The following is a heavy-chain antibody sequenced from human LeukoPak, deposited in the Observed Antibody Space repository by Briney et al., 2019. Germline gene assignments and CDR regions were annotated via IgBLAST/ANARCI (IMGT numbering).Heavy chain of an antibody. D-gene: IGHD6-13*01. CDR2: ISAYNGNT. V-gene: IGHV1-18*01. CDR1: GYTFTSYD. J-gene: IGHJ6*03. CDR3: ARALIAASGSYYMDV. Sequence: GASVKVSCKASGYTFTSYDINWVRQAPGQGLEWMGWISAYNGNTNYAQKLQGRVTMTTDTSTSTAYMELSSLRSEDTAVYYCARALIAASGSYYMDVWGKGTMVTVSS.